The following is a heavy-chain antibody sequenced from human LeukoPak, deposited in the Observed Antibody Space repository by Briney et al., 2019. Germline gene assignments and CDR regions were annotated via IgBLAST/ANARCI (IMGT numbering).Heavy chain of an antibody. J-gene: IGHJ4*02. CDR2: ISGSGGST. CDR3: AKGSLSGVTCYFDY. Sequence: GGSLRLSCAASGFTFSSYAMTWVRQAPGKGLEWVSGISGSGGSTYYADSVKGRFTISRDNSKNTLCLQMNSLRAEDTAVYYCAKGSLSGVTCYFDYWGQGTLVTVSS. D-gene: IGHD2-15*01. CDR1: GFTFSSYA. V-gene: IGHV3-23*01.